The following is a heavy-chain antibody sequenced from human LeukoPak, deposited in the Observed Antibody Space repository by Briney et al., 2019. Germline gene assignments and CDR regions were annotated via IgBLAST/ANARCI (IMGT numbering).Heavy chain of an antibody. Sequence: SETLSLTCTISGGYISSSSYYWGWIRQPPGKGLEWIGSIYYSGGTYYNPSLKSRVTISVDTSKNQFSLKLSSVTAADTAVYYCARLGSGAEYYYYYYMDVWGKGTTVTVSS. D-gene: IGHD3-10*01. J-gene: IGHJ6*03. V-gene: IGHV4-39*01. CDR2: IYYSGGT. CDR1: GGYISSSSYY. CDR3: ARLGSGAEYYYYYYMDV.